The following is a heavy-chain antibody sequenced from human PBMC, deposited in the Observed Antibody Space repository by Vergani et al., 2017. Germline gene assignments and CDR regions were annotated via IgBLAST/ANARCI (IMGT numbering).Heavy chain of an antibody. Sequence: QVQLVQSGAEVKKPGASVKVSCKASGDTFTGYYMHWVRQAPGQGLEWMGWINPNSGGTNYAQKFQSRVTMTRDTSISTAYMELRRLRSDDTAVYYCARGPGAHNSLTTGVGYWGQGTLVTVSS. D-gene: IGHD1-1*01. CDR2: INPNSGGT. CDR1: GDTFTGYY. CDR3: ARGPGAHNSLTTGVGY. J-gene: IGHJ4*02. V-gene: IGHV1-2*02.